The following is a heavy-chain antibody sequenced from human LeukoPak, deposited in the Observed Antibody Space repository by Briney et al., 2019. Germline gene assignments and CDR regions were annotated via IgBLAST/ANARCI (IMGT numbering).Heavy chain of an antibody. CDR2: ISAYNGDT. Sequence: ASVKVSCKASGYTFASYGISWVRQAPGQGLERMGWISAYNGDTKYAQHLQGRVTLTTDTSTGTAYMELRSLTSDDTALYYCARDTALIRTPGGPDYWGQGTLVTVSS. J-gene: IGHJ4*02. CDR3: ARDTALIRTPGGPDY. D-gene: IGHD2-8*02. V-gene: IGHV1-18*01. CDR1: GYTFASYG.